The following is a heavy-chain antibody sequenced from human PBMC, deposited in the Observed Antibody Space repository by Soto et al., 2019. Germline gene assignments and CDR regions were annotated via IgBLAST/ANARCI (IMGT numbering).Heavy chain of an antibody. D-gene: IGHD3-9*01. CDR1: GYTFTIYG. CDR2: ISAYNGNT. J-gene: IGHJ4*02. V-gene: IGHV1-18*01. Sequence: ASVNVSCKASGYTFTIYGISWVLQAPGQGLEWMGWISAYNGNTNYAQKLQGRVTMTTDTSTSTAYMELRSLRSDDTAVYYCARVHRYYYILTGSYAYHFDYCGKGNLV. CDR3: ARVHRYYYILTGSYAYHFDY.